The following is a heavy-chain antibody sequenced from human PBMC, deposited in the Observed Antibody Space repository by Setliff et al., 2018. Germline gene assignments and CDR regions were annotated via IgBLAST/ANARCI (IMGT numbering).Heavy chain of an antibody. CDR1: GGSISRSSYY. V-gene: IGHV4-39*07. CDR3: ARDYGPNDY. CDR2: IYHTGTT. D-gene: IGHD3-16*01. J-gene: IGHJ4*02. Sequence: SETLSLTCTVSGGSISRSSYYWGWIRQPPGKGLEWIGSIYHTGTTYYNPSLKSRVTVSVDTSKNQFSLRLSSVTAADTAVYFCARDYGPNDYWGQGSLVTVSS.